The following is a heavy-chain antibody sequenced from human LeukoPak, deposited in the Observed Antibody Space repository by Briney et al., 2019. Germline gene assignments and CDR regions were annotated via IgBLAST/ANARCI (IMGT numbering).Heavy chain of an antibody. D-gene: IGHD3-22*01. CDR1: GYTFTSYY. CDR2: INPSGGST. CDR3: ARGQVVVIKDLLRFDP. Sequence: ASVKVSCKASGYTFTSYYMHWVRQAPGQGLEWMGIINPSGGSTSYAQKFQGRVTMTRDTSTSTVYMELSSLRSEDTAAYYCARGQVVVIKDLLRFDPWGQGTLVTVSS. J-gene: IGHJ5*02. V-gene: IGHV1-46*01.